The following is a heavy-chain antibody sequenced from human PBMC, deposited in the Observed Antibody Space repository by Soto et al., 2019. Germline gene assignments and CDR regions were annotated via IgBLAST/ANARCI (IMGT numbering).Heavy chain of an antibody. D-gene: IGHD3-10*01. J-gene: IGHJ3*02. V-gene: IGHV3-9*01. CDR2: ISWNSGSI. Sequence: VQLVESGGGLVQPGRSLRLSCAASGFTFDDYAMHWVRQAPGKGLEWVSGISWNSGSIGYADSVKGRFTISRDNAKNSLYLQMNSLRAEDTALYYCAKDLGNYYGSGKDAFDIWGQGTMVTVSS. CDR3: AKDLGNYYGSGKDAFDI. CDR1: GFTFDDYA.